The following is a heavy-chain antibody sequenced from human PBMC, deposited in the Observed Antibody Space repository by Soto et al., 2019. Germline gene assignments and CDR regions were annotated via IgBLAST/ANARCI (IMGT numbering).Heavy chain of an antibody. D-gene: IGHD6-19*01. CDR2: ISGSGGST. J-gene: IGHJ5*02. Sequence: EVQLLESGGGLVQPGGSLRLSCAASGFTFSSYAMSWVRQAPGKGLEWVSAISGSGGSTYYADSVKGRFTISRDNSKNTVYLPMNSPRVEDSAVYYCARRSSGWYCGSWGQRTRVTVFS. CDR3: ARRSSGWYCGS. V-gene: IGHV3-23*01. CDR1: GFTFSSYA.